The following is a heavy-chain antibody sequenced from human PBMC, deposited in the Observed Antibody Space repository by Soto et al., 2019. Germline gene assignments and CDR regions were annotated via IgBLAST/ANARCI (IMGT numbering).Heavy chain of an antibody. D-gene: IGHD6-13*01. Sequence: SQTLSLTCAISGDTVSSNSAAWNWIRQSPSRGLEWLGRTYYRSKWYHDYAVSVKGRLTINPDTSMNQFSLQLNSVTPEDTAVYYCARESALAAAGTSPSFDYWGQGTLVSVSS. V-gene: IGHV6-1*01. J-gene: IGHJ4*02. CDR3: ARESALAAAGTSPSFDY. CDR1: GDTVSSNSAA. CDR2: TYYRSKWYH.